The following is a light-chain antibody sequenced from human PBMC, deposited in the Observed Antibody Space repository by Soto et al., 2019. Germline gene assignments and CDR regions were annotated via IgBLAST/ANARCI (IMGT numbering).Light chain of an antibody. Sequence: HSALTQPRSVSGSPGQSVTISCTGTSSDVGRYDYVSWYQHHPGKAPKLLIYDVNKWPSGVPDRFSGSKSGNTASLSISGLQAEDEADYYCCSKAGTSTAVFGGGTKVTVL. CDR1: SSDVGRYDY. J-gene: IGLJ2*01. CDR3: CSKAGTSTAV. V-gene: IGLV2-11*01. CDR2: DVN.